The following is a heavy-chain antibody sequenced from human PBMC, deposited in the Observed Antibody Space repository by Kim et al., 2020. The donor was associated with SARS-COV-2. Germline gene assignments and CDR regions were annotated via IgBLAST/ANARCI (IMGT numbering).Heavy chain of an antibody. CDR3: AREGDGYNYFDY. J-gene: IGHJ4*02. V-gene: IGHV1-2*06. CDR1: GYTFTGYY. Sequence: ASVKVSCKASGYTFTGYYMHWVRQAPGQGLEWMGRINPNSGGTNYAQKFQGRVTMTRDTSISTAYMELSRLRSDDTAVYYCAREGDGYNYFDYWGQGTLVTVSS. D-gene: IGHD5-12*01. CDR2: INPNSGGT.